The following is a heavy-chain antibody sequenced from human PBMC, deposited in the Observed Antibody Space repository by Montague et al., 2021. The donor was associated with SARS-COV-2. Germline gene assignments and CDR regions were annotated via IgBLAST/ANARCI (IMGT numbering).Heavy chain of an antibody. D-gene: IGHD1-14*01. J-gene: IGHJ3*01. Sequence: SLRLSCAASGFTFNSYVMTWVRQAPGKGLEWVSYIYIGGTTKYYADSVKGRFTISRDNSKKILYLQMNSLRADDTAVYYCASLNRIVGAPGDTDAFDVWGQGTMVTVSS. CDR1: GFTFNSYV. CDR2: IYIGGTTK. V-gene: IGHV3-23*03. CDR3: ASLNRIVGAPGDTDAFDV.